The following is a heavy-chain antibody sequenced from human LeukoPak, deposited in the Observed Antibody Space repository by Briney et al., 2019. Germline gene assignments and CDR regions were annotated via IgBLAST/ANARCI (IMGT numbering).Heavy chain of an antibody. Sequence: SETLSLTCTVSGGSISSYYWSWIRQPPGKGLEWIGYIYYSGSTNYNPSLKSRVTISVDTSKNQFSLKLSSVTAADTAVYYCARGGDSSGYYYPLFDYWGQGTLVTVSS. D-gene: IGHD3-22*01. V-gene: IGHV4-59*01. J-gene: IGHJ4*02. CDR3: ARGGDSSGYYYPLFDY. CDR1: GGSISSYY. CDR2: IYYSGST.